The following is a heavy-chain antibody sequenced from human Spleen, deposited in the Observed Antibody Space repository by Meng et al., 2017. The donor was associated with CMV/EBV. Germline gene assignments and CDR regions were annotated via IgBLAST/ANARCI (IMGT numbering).Heavy chain of an antibody. J-gene: IGHJ4*02. V-gene: IGHV3-30-3*01. Sequence: GESLKISCTASGFTLRSYTMHWVRQAPGKGLEWVAIISYDGGNKYYADSVKGRFTISRDNSKNTLYLQMNSLRAEDTAVYFCARDEMVIIDFWGQGTLVTVSS. CDR2: ISYDGGNK. D-gene: IGHD5-24*01. CDR1: GFTLRSYT. CDR3: ARDEMVIIDF.